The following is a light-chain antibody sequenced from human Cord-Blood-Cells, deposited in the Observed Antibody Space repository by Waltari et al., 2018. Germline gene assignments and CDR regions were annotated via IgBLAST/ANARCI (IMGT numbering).Light chain of an antibody. CDR3: QSYDSSLSVNWV. Sequence: QSVLTQPPSVSGAPGQRVTIPCTGSSSNIGAGYDVPWYQQLPGTAPKLLIYGNSNRPSGVPDRFSGSKSGTSASLAITGLQAEDEADYYCQSYDSSLSVNWVFGGGTKLTVL. CDR2: GNS. V-gene: IGLV1-40*01. J-gene: IGLJ3*02. CDR1: SSNIGAGYD.